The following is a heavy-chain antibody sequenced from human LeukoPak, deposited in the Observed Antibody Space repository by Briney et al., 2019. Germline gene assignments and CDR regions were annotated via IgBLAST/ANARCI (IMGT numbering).Heavy chain of an antibody. V-gene: IGHV4-34*01. CDR1: GGSFSGYY. CDR2: INHSGST. CDR3: ATYCSSTSCYALRNY. Sequence: SETLSLTCAVYGGSFSGYYWSWIRQPPGKGLEWIGEINHSGSTNYNPSLKSRVTISVDTSKNQFSLKLSSVTAADTAVYYCATYCSSTSCYALRNYWGQGTLVTVSS. J-gene: IGHJ4*02. D-gene: IGHD2-2*01.